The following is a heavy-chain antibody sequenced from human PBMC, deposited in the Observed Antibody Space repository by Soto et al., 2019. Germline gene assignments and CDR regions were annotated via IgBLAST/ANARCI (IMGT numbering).Heavy chain of an antibody. CDR1: GFTFSSYA. V-gene: IGHV3-30-3*01. CDR2: ISYDGSNK. CDR3: ARHKRDLRFLEWSYYFDY. D-gene: IGHD3-3*01. J-gene: IGHJ4*02. Sequence: QVQLVESGGGVVQPGRSLRLSCAASGFTFSSYAIHWVGQAPGKGLEWVALISYDGSNKYYADSVKGRFTISRDNSKNTLYLQMNSLRAEDTAAYYCARHKRDLRFLEWSYYFDYWGQGTLVTVSS.